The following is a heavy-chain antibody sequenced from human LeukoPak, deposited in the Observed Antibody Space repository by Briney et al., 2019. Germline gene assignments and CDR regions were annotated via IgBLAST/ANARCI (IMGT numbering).Heavy chain of an antibody. Sequence: GGSLRLSCAASGFPFSTYAMHWVRQAPGKGLEYVSGISDNGGSTYYANSLKGRFTISRDNSKNTLYLQMGSLRADDMVVYYCARDFCSGGDCYIFDYWGQGTLVTVSS. D-gene: IGHD2-21*02. V-gene: IGHV3-64*01. J-gene: IGHJ4*02. CDR2: ISDNGGST. CDR3: ARDFCSGGDCYIFDY. CDR1: GFPFSTYA.